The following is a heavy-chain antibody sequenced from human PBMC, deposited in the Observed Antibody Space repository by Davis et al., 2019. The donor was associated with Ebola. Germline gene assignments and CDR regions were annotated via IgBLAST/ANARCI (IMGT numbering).Heavy chain of an antibody. Sequence: GESLKISCAASGFTFSSYWMSWVRQAPGKGLEWVANIKQDGSEKYYVGSVKGRFTISRDNAKNSLYLQMNSLRAEDTAVYYCASEDSSGYYPWAYWGQGTLVTVSS. V-gene: IGHV3-7*03. CDR2: IKQDGSEK. J-gene: IGHJ4*02. CDR3: ASEDSSGYYPWAY. D-gene: IGHD3-22*01. CDR1: GFTFSSYW.